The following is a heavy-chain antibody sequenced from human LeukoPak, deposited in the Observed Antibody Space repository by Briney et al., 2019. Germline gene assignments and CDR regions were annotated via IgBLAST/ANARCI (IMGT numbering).Heavy chain of an antibody. CDR1: GFTFSNYG. CDR3: AKDRTYSAYAALDY. Sequence: PGGSLRLSCAASGFTFSNYGMHWVRQAPGKGLEWVSGISWNSGSAGYADSVKGRFTISRDSAKNSLYLQMNSLRTEDTALYYCAKDRTYSAYAALDYWGQGTLVTVSS. V-gene: IGHV3-9*01. CDR2: ISWNSGSA. J-gene: IGHJ4*02. D-gene: IGHD5-12*01.